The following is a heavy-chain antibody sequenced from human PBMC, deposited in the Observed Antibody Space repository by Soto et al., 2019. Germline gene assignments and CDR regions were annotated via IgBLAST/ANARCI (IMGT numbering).Heavy chain of an antibody. Sequence: QITLKESGPTLVKPTQTLTLTCTFSEFSLTTSGVGVGWIRQPPGKALEWLAVIYWYDSKHYSPSLKSRLTLPKDTSKNQVVLTMTNMDPVDTATYYCTHKGYGDYPLDYWGQGTLVTVSS. J-gene: IGHJ4*02. D-gene: IGHD4-17*01. CDR3: THKGYGDYPLDY. CDR1: EFSLTTSGVG. V-gene: IGHV2-5*01. CDR2: IYWYDSK.